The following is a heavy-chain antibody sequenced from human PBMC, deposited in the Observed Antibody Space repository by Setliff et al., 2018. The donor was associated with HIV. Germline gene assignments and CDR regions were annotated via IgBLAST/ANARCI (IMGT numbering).Heavy chain of an antibody. CDR1: GFTVSTYS. V-gene: IGHV3-64D*09. J-gene: IGHJ4*02. Sequence: GGSLRLSCLVSGFTVSTYSLNWARQAPGKRPEYVAALSRGGDNTKYADSVKGRFIISRDTSKNMLYLQMSSLRPDDTAVYYCVKPYTGYYYDGSVYDDFWGQGTLVTVSS. CDR3: VKPYTGYYYDGSVYDDF. D-gene: IGHD3-22*01. CDR2: LSRGGDNT.